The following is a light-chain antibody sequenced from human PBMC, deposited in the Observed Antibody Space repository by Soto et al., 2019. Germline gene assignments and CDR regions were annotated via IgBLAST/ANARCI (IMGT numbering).Light chain of an antibody. CDR2: GAS. V-gene: IGKV3-20*01. CDR1: QSVSSSY. Sequence: EIGLTQSRSTLSLSPGGRATLSCRASQSVSSSYLAWYQQKTGQAPRLXIYGASSRATGIPDRFSGSVYGTDFNLTISRLEPEDFAVYYCQQYGSSPRTFGQGTKVDIK. CDR3: QQYGSSPRT. J-gene: IGKJ1*01.